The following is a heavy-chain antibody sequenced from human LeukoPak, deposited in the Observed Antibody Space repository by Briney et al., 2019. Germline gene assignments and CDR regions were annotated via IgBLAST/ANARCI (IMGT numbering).Heavy chain of an antibody. J-gene: IGHJ4*02. D-gene: IGHD5-18*01. CDR2: IYYSGST. CDR3: ARTIVDTAMDGGFDY. CDR1: GGSISSHY. Sequence: SETLSLTCTVSGGSISSHYWSWIRQPPGKGLEWIGYIYYSGSTNYNPSLKSRVTISVDTSKNQSSLKLSSVTAADTAVYYCARTIVDTAMDGGFDYWGQGTLVTVSS. V-gene: IGHV4-59*11.